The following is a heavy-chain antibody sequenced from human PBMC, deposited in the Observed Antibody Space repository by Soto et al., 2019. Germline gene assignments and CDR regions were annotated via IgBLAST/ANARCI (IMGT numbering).Heavy chain of an antibody. CDR2: ISGSVGTT. CDR1: GFSFNGNS. D-gene: IGHD3-16*01. V-gene: IGHV3-23*01. CDR3: AKGGQMSY. J-gene: IGHJ4*02. Sequence: GGSLRLSCAASGFSFNGNSMTWVRQAPGKGLEWVSSISGSVGTTYYADSVKGRFTISRGNSRSTLYLQMISLRAEDTALYYCAKGGQMSYWGQGTPVTVSS.